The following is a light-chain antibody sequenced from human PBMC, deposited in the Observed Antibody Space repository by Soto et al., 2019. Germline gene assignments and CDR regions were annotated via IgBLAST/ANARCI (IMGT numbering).Light chain of an antibody. J-gene: IGKJ5*01. Sequence: EIVLTQSPGTLSLSPGERATLSCRASQSITSSYLAWYQQKPGQAPRLLIYSSSSKATGIPDRFSGSGSGADFTLTIGRLEPEDFAVYYCQQYGSSPITFGQVTRLEIK. CDR3: QQYGSSPIT. V-gene: IGKV3-20*01. CDR1: QSITSSY. CDR2: SSS.